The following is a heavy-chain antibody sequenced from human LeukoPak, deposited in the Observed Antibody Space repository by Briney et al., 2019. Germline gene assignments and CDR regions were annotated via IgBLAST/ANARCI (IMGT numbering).Heavy chain of an antibody. J-gene: IGHJ4*02. CDR1: GFHFSTDG. CDR3: ARDRSWGSQCYFDY. D-gene: IGHD7-27*01. V-gene: IGHV3-33*01. Sequence: GGSLRLSCAASGFHFSTDGMHWVRQAPGKGLEWVGVIWYDGSNKIYAESVKGRFTISRDNSKNTLYLQMNSLRAEDTAVYYCARDRSWGSQCYFDYWGQGTLVTVSS. CDR2: IWYDGSNK.